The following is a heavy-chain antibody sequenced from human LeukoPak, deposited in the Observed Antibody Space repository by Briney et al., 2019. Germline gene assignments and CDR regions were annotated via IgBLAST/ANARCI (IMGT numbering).Heavy chain of an antibody. J-gene: IGHJ4*02. Sequence: PSETLSLTCTVSGVSISGFYWNWIRQPPRKGLEWVGYSHTGGSISSNPSLNSRVAFSMDTSKNQVSLRLNSVTATDTAVYYCARRRGGFGEGEFDYWGQGIPVNVST. CDR3: ARRRGGFGEGEFDY. V-gene: IGHV4-4*08. D-gene: IGHD3-10*01. CDR2: SHTGGSI. CDR1: GVSISGFY.